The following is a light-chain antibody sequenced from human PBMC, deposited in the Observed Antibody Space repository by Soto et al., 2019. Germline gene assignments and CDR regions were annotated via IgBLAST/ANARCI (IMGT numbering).Light chain of an antibody. CDR1: QSISSNF. CDR3: HQYGSSPRT. V-gene: IGKV3-20*01. Sequence: EIVLTQSPGTLSLSPGEGATLSCRASQSISSNFLAWYQQKRGQAPRLLIHGASNRATGIPDRFSGSGSGTDFTLTITRLEPEDFAVYYCHQYGSSPRTFGGGTRVEIK. J-gene: IGKJ4*01. CDR2: GAS.